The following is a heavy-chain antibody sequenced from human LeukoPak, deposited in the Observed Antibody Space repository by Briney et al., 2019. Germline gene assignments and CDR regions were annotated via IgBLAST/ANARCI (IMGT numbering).Heavy chain of an antibody. V-gene: IGHV3-23*01. Sequence: GGSVRLSCAASGHTFSSYAMSWVRQAPGQGLEWVLSIDTRGCSTYYADSVKGRFAISRDDSKNTIYLQMNSLRADDTAVYYCAKGSGSGWYGWFAHWGQGTLVTVSS. CDR3: AKGSGSGWYGWFAH. D-gene: IGHD6-19*01. CDR1: GHTFSSYA. CDR2: IDTRGCST. J-gene: IGHJ5*02.